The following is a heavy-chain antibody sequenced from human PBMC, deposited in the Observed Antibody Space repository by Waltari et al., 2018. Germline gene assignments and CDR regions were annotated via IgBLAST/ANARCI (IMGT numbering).Heavy chain of an antibody. CDR3: VRDSSGTY. CDR2: INSDGSST. V-gene: IGHV3-74*01. Sequence: EVRLVESGGGLVQPGGSLRLSCAASGFTFSSHWMYWVHQTPGKGLVWVSGINSDGSSTSYADSVKGRVTISRDNAKNTLYLQMNSLRAEDTAVYYCVRDSSGTYWGQGTQVTVSS. D-gene: IGHD3-22*01. J-gene: IGHJ4*02. CDR1: GFTFSSHW.